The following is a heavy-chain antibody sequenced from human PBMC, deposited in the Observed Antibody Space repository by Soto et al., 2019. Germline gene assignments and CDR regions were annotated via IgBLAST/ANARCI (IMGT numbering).Heavy chain of an antibody. CDR3: ARHVTGTLVDY. CDR1: GYPFTHYG. V-gene: IGHV1-18*01. Sequence: GASVKVSCKSSGYPFTHYGITWIRQARGQRLEWMGWINANNGNTKYSQKFQGRVTMTRDTSASTAYMELSSLKASDTAMYYCARHVTGTLVDYWGQGTLVTVSS. J-gene: IGHJ4*02. D-gene: IGHD1-20*01. CDR2: INANNGNT.